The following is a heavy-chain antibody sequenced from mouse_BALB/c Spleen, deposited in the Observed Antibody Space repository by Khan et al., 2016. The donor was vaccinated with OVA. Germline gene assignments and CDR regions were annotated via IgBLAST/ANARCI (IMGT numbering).Heavy chain of an antibody. CDR1: RYAFTDFL. D-gene: IGHD1-1*02. CDR2: INPGSGDT. Sequence: QVQLKESGAELVRPGTSVKVSCKASRYAFTDFLIEWLQQRPGQGLEWIGLINPGSGDTNYNEKFKGKATLTANKSSSTAYMQLSSLTSDDSAVYFCARGGYGSWAYWGQGTLVTVSA. V-gene: IGHV1-54*01. CDR3: ARGGYGSWAY. J-gene: IGHJ3*01.